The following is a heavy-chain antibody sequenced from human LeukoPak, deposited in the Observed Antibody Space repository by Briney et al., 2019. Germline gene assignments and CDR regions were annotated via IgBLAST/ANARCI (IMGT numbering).Heavy chain of an antibody. Sequence: GGSLRLSCAASGFTSSSYAMHWVRQAPGKGLEWVAVISYDGSNKYYADSVKGRFTISRDNSKNTLYLQMNSLRADDTAVYYCAKPGGGNYFTHNYFHPWGQGTLVAVSS. CDR2: ISYDGSNK. J-gene: IGHJ5*02. CDR1: GFTSSSYA. V-gene: IGHV3-30-3*02. D-gene: IGHD1-26*01. CDR3: AKPGGGNYFTHNYFHP.